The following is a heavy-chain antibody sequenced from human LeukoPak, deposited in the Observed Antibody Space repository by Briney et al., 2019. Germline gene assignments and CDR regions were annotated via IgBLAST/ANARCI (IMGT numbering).Heavy chain of an antibody. CDR2: ISYDGSNK. J-gene: IGHJ5*02. V-gene: IGHV3-30-3*01. CDR1: GFTFSSYA. D-gene: IGHD1-1*01. Sequence: HPGRSLRLSCAASGFTFSSYAMHWVRQAPGKGLEWVAVISYDGSNKYYADSVKGRFTISRDNSKNTLYLQMNSLRAEDTAVYYCAKDRRYSVIWFDPWGQGTLVTVSS. CDR3: AKDRRYSVIWFDP.